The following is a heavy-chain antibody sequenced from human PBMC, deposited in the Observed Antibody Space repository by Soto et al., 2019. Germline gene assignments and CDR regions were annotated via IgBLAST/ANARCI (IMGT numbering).Heavy chain of an antibody. J-gene: IGHJ5*02. V-gene: IGHV4-61*01. D-gene: IGHD5-18*01. CDR2: IYYSGST. Sequence: PSETLSLTCTVSGGSVSSGNYYWSWIRQPPGKGLEWIGYIYYSGSTNYNPSLKSRVTISVDTSKNQFSLKLSSVTAADTAVYYCARDHGDTAMVTLGQGTLVTVSS. CDR1: GGSVSSGNYY. CDR3: ARDHGDTAMVT.